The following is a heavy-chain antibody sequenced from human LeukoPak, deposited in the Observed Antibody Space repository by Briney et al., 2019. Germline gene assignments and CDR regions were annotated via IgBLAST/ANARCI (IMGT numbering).Heavy chain of an antibody. CDR1: GFTFSNYA. V-gene: IGHV3-64*01. CDR2: ISSNGGST. CDR3: ARVSSENWFDP. D-gene: IGHD3-16*02. Sequence: GGSLRLSCAASGFTFSNYAMHWVRQAPGKGLEYVSAISSNGGSTYYANSVRGRFIISRDNSKNTLYLQMGSLRAEDMAVYYCARVSSENWFDPWGQGTLVTVSS. J-gene: IGHJ5*02.